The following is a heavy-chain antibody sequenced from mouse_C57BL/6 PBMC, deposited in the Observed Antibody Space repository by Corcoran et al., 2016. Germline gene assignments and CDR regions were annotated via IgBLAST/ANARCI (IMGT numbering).Heavy chain of an antibody. V-gene: IGHV1-26*01. D-gene: IGHD1-1*01. CDR1: GYTFTDYY. CDR3: ASRPHYSGSSYYYAMDY. J-gene: IGHJ4*01. Sequence: EVQLQQSGPELVKPGASVKISCKASGYTFTDYYMNWVKQSHGKSLEWIGDINHNNGGTSYNQKFKGKATFTVDKSSSTAYMELLSLTSEASAVYYCASRPHYSGSSYYYAMDYWGQGTSVTVYS. CDR2: INHNNGGT.